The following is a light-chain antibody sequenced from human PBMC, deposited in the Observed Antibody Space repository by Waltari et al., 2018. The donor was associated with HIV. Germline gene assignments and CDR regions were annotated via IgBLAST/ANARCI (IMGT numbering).Light chain of an antibody. CDR2: WAS. CDR1: QSVLYSSDNKNY. CDR3: QQYYSAPVT. J-gene: IGKJ1*01. Sequence: DIVMTQSPDSLAVSLGERATINCKYSQSVLYSSDNKNYLAWYQQKPGQPPRLLISWASIRESGVPDRFSGSGSGTDFTLTISCLQAEDVAVYYCQQYYSAPVTFGQGTKLEIK. V-gene: IGKV4-1*01.